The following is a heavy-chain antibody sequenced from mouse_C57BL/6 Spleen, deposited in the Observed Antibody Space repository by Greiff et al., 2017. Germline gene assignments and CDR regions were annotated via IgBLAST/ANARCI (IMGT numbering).Heavy chain of an antibody. CDR2: IYPGDGDT. J-gene: IGHJ2*01. D-gene: IGHD1-1*01. CDR1: GYAFSSSW. V-gene: IGHV1-82*01. Sequence: QVQLQQSGPELVKPGASVKISCKASGYAFSSSWMNWVKQRPGKGLEWIGRIYPGDGDTNYNGKFQGQATRTADKSSSTAYMQLSSLTSEDSAVYFCARGRDYYYDSKGDYFDCWGQGTTLTVSS. CDR3: ARGRDYYYDSKGDYFDC.